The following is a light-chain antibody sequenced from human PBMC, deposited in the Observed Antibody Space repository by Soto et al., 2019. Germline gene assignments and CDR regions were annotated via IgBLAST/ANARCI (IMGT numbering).Light chain of an antibody. Sequence: EIVMTQSPATLSVSPGERATLSCRASQSVSTKLAWYQQKHGQAPRRLIYDASTRATGIPARFSGSGSGTECTRTISSRQSEDFAVYYCQQYNNWPPSFGQGTKVEIK. J-gene: IGKJ1*01. CDR3: QQYNNWPPS. CDR1: QSVSTK. CDR2: DAS. V-gene: IGKV3-15*01.